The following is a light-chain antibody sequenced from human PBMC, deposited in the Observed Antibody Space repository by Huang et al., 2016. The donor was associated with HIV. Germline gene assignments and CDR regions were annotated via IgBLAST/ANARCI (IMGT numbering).Light chain of an antibody. CDR1: QSLLHSNGYNY. CDR3: MQALQTPRT. V-gene: IGKV2-28*01. J-gene: IGKJ5*01. Sequence: DIVMTQSPLSLSVTPGEPASISCRSSQSLLHSNGYNYLDWYLQKPGQSPQLLMYLVSSRASGGPDRFSGSGSVTDFTLKISRVEAEDVGVYYCMQALQTPRTFGQGTRLEIK. CDR2: LVS.